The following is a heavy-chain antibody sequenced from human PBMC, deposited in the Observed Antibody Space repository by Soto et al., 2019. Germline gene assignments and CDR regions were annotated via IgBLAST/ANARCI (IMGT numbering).Heavy chain of an antibody. CDR1: GYTFVNYA. Sequence: ASVKVSCKATGYTFVNYAIHWVRQAPGQSLEWMGWIYAGNGDSQNSPKFQDRVTISMDTSASTAYIELHSLRYEDTAIYYCASGVLISGGLPASFDYWG. V-gene: IGHV1-3*01. J-gene: IGHJ4*01. CDR3: ASGVLISGGLPASFDY. CDR2: IYAGNGDS. D-gene: IGHD2-2*01.